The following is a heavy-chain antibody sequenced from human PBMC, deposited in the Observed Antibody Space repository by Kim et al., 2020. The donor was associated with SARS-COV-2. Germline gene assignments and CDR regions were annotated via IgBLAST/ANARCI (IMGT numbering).Heavy chain of an antibody. D-gene: IGHD4-17*01. V-gene: IGHV3-33*06. J-gene: IGHJ3*02. CDR2: IWYDGSNK. Sequence: GGSLRLSCAASGFTFSSYGMHWVRQAPGKGLEWVAVIWYDGSNKYYVDSVKGRFTISRDNAKNTLYLQMNSLRAEDTAVYYCAKSTVTTHDAFDIWGQGTMVPVSS. CDR3: AKSTVTTHDAFDI. CDR1: GFTFSSYG.